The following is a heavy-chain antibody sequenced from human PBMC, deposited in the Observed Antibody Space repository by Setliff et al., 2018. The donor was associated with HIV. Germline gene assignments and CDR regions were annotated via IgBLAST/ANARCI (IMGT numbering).Heavy chain of an antibody. V-gene: IGHV4-59*03. CDR2: IYSTGST. D-gene: IGHD4-17*01. CDR3: AKGAGFYGDYTFDY. Sequence: VTLSLTCAVYGGSFSSYYWSWIRQSPGRELEWIGYIYSTGSTNYNPSLQSRVSISMDASKNKFSLKVTSVTSADTAVYYCAKGAGFYGDYTFDYWGQGHLVTVSS. CDR1: GGSFSSYY. J-gene: IGHJ4*02.